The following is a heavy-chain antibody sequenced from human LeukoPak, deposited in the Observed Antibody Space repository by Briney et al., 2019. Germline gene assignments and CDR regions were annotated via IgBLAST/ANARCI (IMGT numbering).Heavy chain of an antibody. CDR2: ISYDGSNK. CDR3: ARGFFDY. CDR1: GFTFSSYA. J-gene: IGHJ4*02. Sequence: PGRSLRLSCAASGFTFSSYAMHWDRQAPGKGLEWVAVISYDGSNKYYADSVKGRFTISRDNSKNTLYLQMNSLRAEDTAVYYCARGFFDYWGQGTLVTVSS. V-gene: IGHV3-30*04.